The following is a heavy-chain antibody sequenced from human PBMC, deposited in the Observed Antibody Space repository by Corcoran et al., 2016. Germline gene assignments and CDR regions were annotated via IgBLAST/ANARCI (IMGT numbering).Heavy chain of an antibody. Sequence: QMQLQESGPGLVKPSETLALTCTVSGGSISSIRFFWGWVRQPPGEGLEWIGSTYYTGTTYYNPSLKGRVNISLDTSKNQFSLTLSSVTAADTAVYDGARGRWQLGPWGRGTLVTVSA. CDR3: ARGRWQLGP. J-gene: IGHJ5*02. V-gene: IGHV4-39*02. CDR2: TYYTGTT. D-gene: IGHD1-1*01. CDR1: GGSISSIRFF.